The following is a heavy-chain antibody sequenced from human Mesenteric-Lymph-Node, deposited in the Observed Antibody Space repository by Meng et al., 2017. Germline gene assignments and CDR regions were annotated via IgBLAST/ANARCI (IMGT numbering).Heavy chain of an antibody. D-gene: IGHD4-17*01. CDR2: IHDSGST. Sequence: QVQLQESGQGLVKPSQTLSLTCTVSGSSISSGSYYWSWIRQHPGKGLEWIGYIHDSGSTYYNPSLKSRVTISADTSKNQFSLKLSSVTAADTAVYYCARDLRPYGDYVSGYWGQGTLVTVSS. CDR3: ARDLRPYGDYVSGY. J-gene: IGHJ4*02. CDR1: GSSISSGSYY. V-gene: IGHV4-31*03.